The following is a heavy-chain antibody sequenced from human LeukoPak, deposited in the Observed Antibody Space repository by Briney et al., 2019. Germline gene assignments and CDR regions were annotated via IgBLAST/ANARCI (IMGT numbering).Heavy chain of an antibody. D-gene: IGHD6-19*01. J-gene: IGHJ4*02. CDR2: ISGSGGST. CDR1: GFTFSSYA. Sequence: GACLRLSCAASGFTFSSYAMSWVRQAPGKWLGWVSAISGSGGSTYYADSVKGRFTISRDNSKNTLYLQMNSLRAEDTAVYYCAKGSGWYRIDVDYWGQGTLVTVSS. V-gene: IGHV3-23*01. CDR3: AKGSGWYRIDVDY.